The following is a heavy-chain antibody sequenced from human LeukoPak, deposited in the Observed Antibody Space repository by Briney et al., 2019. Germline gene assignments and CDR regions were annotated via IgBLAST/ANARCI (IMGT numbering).Heavy chain of an antibody. D-gene: IGHD2-15*01. J-gene: IGHJ4*02. CDR2: VFNDGAT. CDR1: GFAVSSNY. V-gene: IGHV3-53*01. Sequence: GGSLRLSCAASGFAVSSNYMTWVRQAPGKGLEWVSVVFNDGATYYADSVKGRFTISRDNSKNTLYLQMNRLRAEDTAVYYCARVLSGSMDYWGQGTLVTVS. CDR3: ARVLSGSMDY.